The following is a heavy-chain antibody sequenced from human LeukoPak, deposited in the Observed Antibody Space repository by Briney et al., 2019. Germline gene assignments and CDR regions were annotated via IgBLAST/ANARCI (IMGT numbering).Heavy chain of an antibody. CDR3: AREFFGSGSYPDY. CDR2: IWHDGSHK. V-gene: IGHV3-33*01. CDR1: GFTFSTYD. D-gene: IGHD3-10*01. Sequence: GGSLRLSCAASGFTFSTYDMHWVRQAPGKGLEGVTMIWHDGSHKYYTDSVRGRFTISRDNSKNTVYLKMHSLRAAATAVYFCAREFFGSGSYPDYGGQGSLVTVSS. J-gene: IGHJ4*02.